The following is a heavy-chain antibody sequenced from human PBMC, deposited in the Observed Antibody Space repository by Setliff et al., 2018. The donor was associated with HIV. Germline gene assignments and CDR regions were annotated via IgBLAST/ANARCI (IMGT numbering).Heavy chain of an antibody. CDR2: IWHDGSNK. D-gene: IGHD6-19*01. CDR1: GFTFSSYG. CDR3: ARAEAVAGKSYMDV. Sequence: PGGSLRLSCAASGFTFSSYGMHWVRQAPGKGLEWVAIIWHDGSNKYYADSVKGRFTISRDNSKNTLYLQMNSLRAEDTAVYYCARAEAVAGKSYMDVWGKGTTVTVSS. V-gene: IGHV3-33*01. J-gene: IGHJ6*03.